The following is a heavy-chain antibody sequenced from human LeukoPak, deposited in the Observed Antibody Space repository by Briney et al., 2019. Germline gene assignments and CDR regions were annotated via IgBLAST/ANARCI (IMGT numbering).Heavy chain of an antibody. J-gene: IGHJ4*02. CDR3: AKVLTGSQDY. V-gene: IGHV3-23*01. CDR2: IGGGGENT. CDR1: GFTFSSYA. Sequence: GGSLRLSCAASGFTFSSYAMSWVRQAPGKGLEWLSTIGGGGENTYYADSVRGRFTISRDNSKNTVYLQMKSLGAEDTAVYFCAKVLTGSQDYWGQGTLVTVSS. D-gene: IGHD7-27*01.